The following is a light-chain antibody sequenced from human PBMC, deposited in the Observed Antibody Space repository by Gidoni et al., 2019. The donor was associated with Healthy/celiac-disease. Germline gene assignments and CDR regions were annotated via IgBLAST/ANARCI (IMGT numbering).Light chain of an antibody. CDR1: SSNIGAGYD. CDR3: QSYDSSLSGYV. V-gene: IGLV1-40*01. CDR2: GNS. Sequence: QSVLTQPPSVSGAPGQRVTTSCTGSSSNIGAGYDVPWYQQLPGTAPKLLIYGNSNRPSGVPDRFSGSKSGTSAFLAITGLQAEDEADYYCQSYDSSLSGYVFGTGTKVTVL. J-gene: IGLJ1*01.